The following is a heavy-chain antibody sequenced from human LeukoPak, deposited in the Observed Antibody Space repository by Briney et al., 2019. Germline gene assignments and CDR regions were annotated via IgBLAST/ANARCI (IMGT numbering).Heavy chain of an antibody. D-gene: IGHD5-24*01. Sequence: PGGSLRLSCAASGFRFGSYAMSWVRQAPGKGLQWVSGIDGRGSDAYYADSVKGRFTILKDHSKNTLFLDMTSLRVDDTALYYCAKDRRLVRDGYNLLDSWGQGTLVTVSS. CDR3: AKDRRLVRDGYNLLDS. V-gene: IGHV3-23*01. J-gene: IGHJ4*02. CDR2: IDGRGSDA. CDR1: GFRFGSYA.